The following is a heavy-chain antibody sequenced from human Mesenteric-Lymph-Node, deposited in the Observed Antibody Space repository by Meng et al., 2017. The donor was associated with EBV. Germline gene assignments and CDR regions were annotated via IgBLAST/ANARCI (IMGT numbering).Heavy chain of an antibody. V-gene: IGHV2-5*02. CDR1: GFSLTTSGVG. CDR2: IYWDDDK. Sequence: QITLKESGPTLVKPXXXXTXTXTFXGFSLTTSGVGVGWIRQPPGKALEWLALIYWDDDKRYSPSLNGRLTITKDTSKNQVVLTMTNMNPVDTATYYCAHSGICSPGACYSWYFDFWGQGTLVTVSS. J-gene: IGHJ4*02. CDR3: AHSGICSPGACYSWYFDF. D-gene: IGHD2-15*01.